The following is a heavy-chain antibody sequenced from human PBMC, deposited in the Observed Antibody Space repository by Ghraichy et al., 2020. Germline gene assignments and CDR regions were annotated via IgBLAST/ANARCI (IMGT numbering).Heavy chain of an antibody. D-gene: IGHD4-11*01. Sequence: GGSLRLSCAASELTVSRNSMSWVRQAPGKGLDWVSVIYSGGTTFYADSVKGRFTISRDISRNTLYLQMNSLRAEDTAVYYCARGTYDYSNYWYFDLWGRGTLVTVSS. CDR1: ELTVSRNS. CDR3: ARGTYDYSNYWYFDL. J-gene: IGHJ2*01. V-gene: IGHV3-53*01. CDR2: IYSGGTT.